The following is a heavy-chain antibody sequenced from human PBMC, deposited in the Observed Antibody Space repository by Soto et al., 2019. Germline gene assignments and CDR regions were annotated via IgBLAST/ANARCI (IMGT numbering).Heavy chain of an antibody. Sequence: QVPLVHSGAEVKRPGSSVKVSCEASGGTSTIYTITWVRQAPGQGLAWMGRIVPRLGITNYGRTSQGRVTFTADTSPGTAYMELSSLLFDEPAMYDWSTEECRAARVGVFHWGQGTQVTVSS. J-gene: IGHJ4*02. CDR1: GGTSTIYT. D-gene: IGHD6-25*01. CDR3: STEECRAARVGVFH. CDR2: IVPRLGIT. V-gene: IGHV1-69*04.